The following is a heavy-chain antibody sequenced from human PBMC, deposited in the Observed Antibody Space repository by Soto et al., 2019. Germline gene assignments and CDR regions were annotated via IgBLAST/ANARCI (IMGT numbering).Heavy chain of an antibody. Sequence: GGSLRLSCAASGFTFSSYAMHWVRQAPGKGPEYVSAISSNGGSTYYANSVKGRFTISRDNSKNTLYLQMGSLRAEDMAVYYCARDSGYCSGGSCPQYYFDYWGQGPLVTVSS. CDR1: GFTFSSYA. D-gene: IGHD2-15*01. CDR2: ISSNGGST. CDR3: ARDSGYCSGGSCPQYYFDY. J-gene: IGHJ4*02. V-gene: IGHV3-64*01.